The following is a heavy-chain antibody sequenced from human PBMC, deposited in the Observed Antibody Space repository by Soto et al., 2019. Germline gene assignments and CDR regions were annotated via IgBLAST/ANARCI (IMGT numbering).Heavy chain of an antibody. V-gene: IGHV3-30*18. D-gene: IGHD2-2*01. J-gene: IGHJ6*04. Sequence: GGSLRLSCAASGFTFSSYGMHWVRQAPGKGLEWVAVISYDGSNKYYADSVKGRFTISRDNSKNTLYLQMNSLRAEDTAVYYCAKDYCSSTSCPMDVWGKGTTVTVSS. CDR1: GFTFSSYG. CDR3: AKDYCSSTSCPMDV. CDR2: ISYDGSNK.